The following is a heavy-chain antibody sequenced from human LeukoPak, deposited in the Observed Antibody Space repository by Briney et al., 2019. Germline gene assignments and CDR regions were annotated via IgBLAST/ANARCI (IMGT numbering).Heavy chain of an antibody. D-gene: IGHD6-13*01. CDR3: ASMYSSSWYDY. V-gene: IGHV3-21*01. CDR2: ISSSSSYI. CDR1: GFTFSSYS. J-gene: IGHJ4*02. Sequence: GGSLRVSCAASGFTFSSYSMNWVRQAPGKGLEWVSSISSSSSYIYYADSVKGRFTISRDNAKNSLYLQMNSLRAEDTAVYYCASMYSSSWYDYWGQGTLVTVSS.